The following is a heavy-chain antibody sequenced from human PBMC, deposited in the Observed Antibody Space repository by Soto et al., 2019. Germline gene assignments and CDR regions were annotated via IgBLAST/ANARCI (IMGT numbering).Heavy chain of an antibody. CDR1: GFKFSSYW. J-gene: IGHJ4*02. D-gene: IGHD1-20*01. CDR3: VYGNWNDGLDY. CDR2: IKQDGSEK. V-gene: IGHV3-7*02. Sequence: GGSLRLSCAASGFKFSSYWMSWVRQAPGKGLEWVANIKQDGSEKYYVDSVKGRFTISRDNAKNSLYLQMNSLRAEDTAVYYCVYGNWNDGLDYWGQGTLVTVSS.